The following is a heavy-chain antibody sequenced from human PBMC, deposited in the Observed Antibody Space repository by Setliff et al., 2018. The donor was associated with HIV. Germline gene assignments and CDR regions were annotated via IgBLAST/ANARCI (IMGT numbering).Heavy chain of an antibody. V-gene: IGHV1-69*06. J-gene: IGHJ1*01. CDR3: ATIRAYYYDSSGQEYFQY. Sequence: SVKVSCKASGGTFSSYAISWVRQAPGQGLEWMGGIIPIFGTANYAQKFQGRVTMTEDTSTDTAYMELSSLRSEDTAMYYCATIRAYYYDSSGQEYFQYWGHGTLVTVSS. D-gene: IGHD3-22*01. CDR1: GGTFSSYA. CDR2: IIPIFGTA.